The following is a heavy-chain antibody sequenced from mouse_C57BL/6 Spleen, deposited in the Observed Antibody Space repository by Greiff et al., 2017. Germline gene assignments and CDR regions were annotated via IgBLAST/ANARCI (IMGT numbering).Heavy chain of an antibody. CDR1: GYTFTDYY. V-gene: IGHV1-76*01. J-gene: IGHJ1*03. CDR3: AREIAGYFDV. CDR2: IYPASGNT. Sequence: VQLQQSGAELVRPGASVKLSCKASGYTFTDYYINWVKQRPGQGLEWIARIYPASGNTYYNEKFKGKATLTAEKSSSTAYMQLSSLTAEDSAVYFCAREIAGYFDVWGTGTTVTVSS.